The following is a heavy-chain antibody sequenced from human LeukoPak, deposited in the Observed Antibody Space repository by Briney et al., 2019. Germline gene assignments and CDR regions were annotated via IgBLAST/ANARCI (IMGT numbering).Heavy chain of an antibody. CDR1: GYTLTELP. V-gene: IGHV1-24*01. Sequence: ASVKVSCKVSGYTLTELPMHWVRQAPGKGLEWMGGFDPEDGETIYAQKFQGRVTMTEDTSTDTAYMELSSLRSEDTAVYYCATQRIQLWLLGGFWFDPWGQGTLVTVSA. CDR2: FDPEDGET. CDR3: ATQRIQLWLLGGFWFDP. J-gene: IGHJ5*02. D-gene: IGHD5-18*01.